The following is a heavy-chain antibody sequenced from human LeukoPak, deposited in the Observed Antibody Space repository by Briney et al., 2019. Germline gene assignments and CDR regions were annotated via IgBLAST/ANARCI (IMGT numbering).Heavy chain of an antibody. V-gene: IGHV3-53*04. CDR2: IYADGYT. J-gene: IGHJ3*01. CDR1: GFTFSTHA. Sequence: GGSLRLSCVASGFTFSTHAMSWVRLAPGKGLEWVSAIYADGYTRDAASVKGRFSISRHNSKNTVYLQMDNLRPEDTAVYYCARDRRGEKDFDVWGPGTMVTVSS. CDR3: ARDRRGEKDFDV.